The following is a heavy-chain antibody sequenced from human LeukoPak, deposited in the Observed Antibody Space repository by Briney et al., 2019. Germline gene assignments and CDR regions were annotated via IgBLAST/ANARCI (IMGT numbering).Heavy chain of an antibody. CDR1: GFTFSNAW. D-gene: IGHD1-26*01. CDR3: TTDLVGATQFDY. Sequence: PGGSLRLSCAASGFTFSNAWMSWVRQAPGKGLEWVGRIKSKTDGGTTDYAAPVKGRFTISRDDSKNTLYLQMNSLKTEHTAVYYCTTDLVGATQFDYWGQGTLVSVSS. CDR2: IKSKTDGGTT. J-gene: IGHJ4*02. V-gene: IGHV3-15*01.